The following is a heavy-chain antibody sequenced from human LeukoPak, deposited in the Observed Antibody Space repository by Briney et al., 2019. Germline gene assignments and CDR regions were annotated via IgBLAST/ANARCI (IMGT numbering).Heavy chain of an antibody. CDR3: ARELYCSSTSCSPAYNWFDP. V-gene: IGHV1-69*05. CDR1: GGTFSSYA. Sequence: ASVKVSCKASGGTFSSYAISWVRQAPGQGLEWMGGIIPIFGTANYAQKFQGRVTITTDESTSTAYMELSSLRSEDTAVYYCARELYCSSTSCSPAYNWFDPWGQGTLVTVSS. J-gene: IGHJ5*02. D-gene: IGHD2-2*01. CDR2: IIPIFGTA.